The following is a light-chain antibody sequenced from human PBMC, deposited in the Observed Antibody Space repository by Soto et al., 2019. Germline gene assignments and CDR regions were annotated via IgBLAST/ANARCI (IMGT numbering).Light chain of an antibody. CDR1: SSNIWAGFD. CDR3: HSYDSTLSAYI. J-gene: IGLJ1*01. CDR2: AKS. Sequence: QSMLMPPPSVSGAPGQRVTISCTGRSSNIWAGFDVPFYQQLPRTAPQRLVYAKSTRPSGAPERFSGSKPGTSASLAITGLQAEDEADHHFHSYDSTLSAYIYGSGTNVTV. V-gene: IGLV1-40*01.